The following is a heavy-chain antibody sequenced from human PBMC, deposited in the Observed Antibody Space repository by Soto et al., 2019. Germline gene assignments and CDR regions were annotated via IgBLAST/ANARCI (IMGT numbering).Heavy chain of an antibody. CDR1: GFTFTNYG. V-gene: IGHV1-18*04. D-gene: IGHD6-6*01. Sequence: QVQLVQSGSEVRNPGASVKVSCKASGFTFTNYGITWVRQAPGQGLEWMGWISAYNGHTNYAQNLQGRVTMTTDTSTSKAYMELRSLRSDDTAVYYCARERVDVEYHSSPHFDYLGQGALVTVS. J-gene: IGHJ4*02. CDR3: ARERVDVEYHSSPHFDY. CDR2: ISAYNGHT.